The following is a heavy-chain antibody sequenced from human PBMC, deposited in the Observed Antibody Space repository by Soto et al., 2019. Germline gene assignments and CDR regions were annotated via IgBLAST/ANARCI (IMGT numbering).Heavy chain of an antibody. J-gene: IGHJ4*02. CDR2: IYFNGNT. CDR1: AASFSRYY. Sequence: LSLTCTVSAASFSRYYWTWIRQPPGKGLEWIGYIYFNGNTKYNPSLEGRLTISIDTSKKEFSLKLTSVTAADAAVYYCASVTFGGIVLAHWGQGTLVTVSS. CDR3: ASVTFGGIVLAH. D-gene: IGHD3-16*01. V-gene: IGHV4-59*01.